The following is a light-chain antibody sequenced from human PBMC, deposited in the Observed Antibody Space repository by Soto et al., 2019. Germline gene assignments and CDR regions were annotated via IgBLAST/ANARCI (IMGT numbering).Light chain of an antibody. CDR3: QQRSDWPST. CDR1: QSVSSY. Sequence: EIVLTQSPATLSLSPGERATLSCRASQSVSSYLVWYQRKPGQVPRLLIYDASNRATGIPARFGGSGSGTDFTLTISSLEREDAAVYYCQQRSDWPSTFGGGTKVEIK. CDR2: DAS. J-gene: IGKJ4*01. V-gene: IGKV3-11*01.